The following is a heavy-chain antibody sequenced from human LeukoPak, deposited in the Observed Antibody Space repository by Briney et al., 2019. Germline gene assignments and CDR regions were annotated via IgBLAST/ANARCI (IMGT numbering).Heavy chain of an antibody. Sequence: GGSLRLSCAASGFTFNSYGMHWVRQAPGKGLDWVAFIRYDGSIKNYADSVKGRFTISRDNSKNTVSLQMNSLRPEDTAVYYCGKGSSTSGCPDYWGQGTLVTVSS. V-gene: IGHV3-30*02. CDR1: GFTFNSYG. CDR2: IRYDGSIK. J-gene: IGHJ4*02. CDR3: GKGSSTSGCPDY. D-gene: IGHD6-19*01.